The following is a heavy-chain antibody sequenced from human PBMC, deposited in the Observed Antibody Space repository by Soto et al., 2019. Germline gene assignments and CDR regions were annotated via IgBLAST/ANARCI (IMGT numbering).Heavy chain of an antibody. CDR2: IHYIVST. V-gene: IGHV4-31*03. J-gene: IGHJ4*02. Sequence: QVQLQESGPGLVKPSQTLSLTCTVSGGSISSGGYYWSWIRQHPGKGLEWIGYIHYIVSTYSNPSLKCRVTISVDTSKNQFALKLSSVTAADTAVYYYARDGEGVTTVHWGQGTLVTVSS. CDR1: GGSISSGGYY. D-gene: IGHD4-17*01. CDR3: ARDGEGVTTVH.